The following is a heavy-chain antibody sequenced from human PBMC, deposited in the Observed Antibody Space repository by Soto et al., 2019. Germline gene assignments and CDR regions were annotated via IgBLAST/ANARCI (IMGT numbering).Heavy chain of an antibody. Sequence: EGSLRRSCAASGFTLSDYGMHWVRHAPDQGLERVAVISFYGSNKSHADSVKGRFTISRDNSKNTLYLQMSSLRIEDTGVYYCAKGDSSASQYYYYAMDVWGQGTTVTVSS. CDR2: ISFYGSNK. J-gene: IGHJ6*02. CDR1: GFTLSDYG. CDR3: AKGDSSASQYYYYAMDV. D-gene: IGHD6-25*01. V-gene: IGHV3-30*18.